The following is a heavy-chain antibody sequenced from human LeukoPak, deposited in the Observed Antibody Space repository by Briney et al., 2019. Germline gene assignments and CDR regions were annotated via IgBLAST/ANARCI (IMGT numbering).Heavy chain of an antibody. Sequence: GGSLRLSCAASGFTFSSYWMSWVRQAPGKGLEWVANIKQDGSEKNYVDSVKGRFTISRDNSKNTLYLQMNSLRAEDTAVYYCAKSGESGAVAGLLDYWGQGTLVTVSS. CDR2: IKQDGSEK. CDR3: AKSGESGAVAGLLDY. V-gene: IGHV3-7*03. CDR1: GFTFSSYW. J-gene: IGHJ4*02. D-gene: IGHD6-19*01.